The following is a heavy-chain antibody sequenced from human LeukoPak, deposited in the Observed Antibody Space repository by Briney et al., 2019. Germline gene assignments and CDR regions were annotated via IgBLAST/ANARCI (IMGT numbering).Heavy chain of an antibody. CDR2: INPSGGST. J-gene: IGHJ4*02. D-gene: IGHD2-15*01. CDR1: GYTFTSYY. Sequence: ASVKVSCKASGYTFTSYYMHWVRQAPGQGLEWMGIINPSGGSTSYAQKFQGRVTMTRDTSTSTVYMELRSLRSDDTAVYYCARFQRYCSGGSCYPYYFDYWGQGTLVTVSS. V-gene: IGHV1-46*01. CDR3: ARFQRYCSGGSCYPYYFDY.